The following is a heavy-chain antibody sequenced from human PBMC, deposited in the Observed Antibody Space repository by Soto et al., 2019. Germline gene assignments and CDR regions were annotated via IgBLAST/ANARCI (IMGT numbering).Heavy chain of an antibody. V-gene: IGHV1-69*02. Sequence: QVQLVQSGAEVKKPGSSVKVSCKDSGGTFSTSSMCWVRQAPGQGLEWMGRIIPMLGIANHAKRFQDRVTITADNSTATPHMELSSLRSEDTALYYGNIGSWSGEVFDIWGQGTMVTVSS. CDR3: NIGSWSGEVFDI. J-gene: IGHJ3*02. CDR2: IIPMLGIA. CDR1: GGTFSTSS. D-gene: IGHD2-21*01.